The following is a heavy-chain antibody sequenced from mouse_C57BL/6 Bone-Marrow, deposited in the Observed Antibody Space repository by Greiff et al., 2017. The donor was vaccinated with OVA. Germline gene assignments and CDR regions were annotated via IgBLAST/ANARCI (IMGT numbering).Heavy chain of an antibody. CDR3: ARGYDYGGAWFAY. J-gene: IGHJ3*01. D-gene: IGHD2-4*01. CDR2: IDPEAGET. V-gene: IGHV14-2*01. CDR1: GFNIKDYY. Sequence: VQLQQSGAELVKPGASVKLSCTASGFNIKDYYMHWVKQRTEQGLEWIGRIDPEAGETKYAPKFQGQATIPADTSSNTAYLQLSSLTSEDTAVYYCARGYDYGGAWFAYWGQGTLVTVSA.